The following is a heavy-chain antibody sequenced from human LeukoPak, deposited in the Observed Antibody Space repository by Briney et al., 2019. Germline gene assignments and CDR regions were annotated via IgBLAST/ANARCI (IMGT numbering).Heavy chain of an antibody. Sequence: GASVKVSCKASGYTFTSYGLSWVRQAPGQGLEWVGWISAYTDSANYAQNLQGRVTMTTDTSTSTAYMELRSLRSDDTAVYYCAREGHNWDFDYWGQGTLVTVSS. CDR3: AREGHNWDFDY. D-gene: IGHD1-20*01. CDR2: ISAYTDSA. CDR1: GYTFTSYG. J-gene: IGHJ4*02. V-gene: IGHV1-18*01.